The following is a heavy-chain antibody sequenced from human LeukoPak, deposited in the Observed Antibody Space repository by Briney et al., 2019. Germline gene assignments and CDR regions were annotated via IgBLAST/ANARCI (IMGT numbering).Heavy chain of an antibody. CDR1: GGSISSGSYY. CDR2: IYSSGST. CDR3: GSGCYPPRFYYYLDV. D-gene: IGHD3-22*01. Sequence: ASETLSLTCTVSGGSISSGSYYWSWIRQPAGKGLEWIGRIYSSGSTNYNPSLRSRATISIDTSSNEFSLKLSSVTAADTAVYYCGSGCYPPRFYYYLDVWGKGTTVTISS. V-gene: IGHV4-61*02. J-gene: IGHJ6*03.